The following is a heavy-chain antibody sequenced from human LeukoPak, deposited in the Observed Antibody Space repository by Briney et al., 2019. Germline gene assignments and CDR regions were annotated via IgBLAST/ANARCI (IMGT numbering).Heavy chain of an antibody. CDR2: ISSSGSTI. CDR1: GFTFSDYY. V-gene: IGHV3-11*04. CDR3: ARDEGSYYDFWSEGAFDI. J-gene: IGHJ3*02. Sequence: PGGSLRLSCAASGFTFSDYYMSWIRQAPGKGLEWVSYISSSGSTIYYADSVKGRFTISRDNAKNSLYLQMNSLRAEDTAVYYCARDEGSYYDFWSEGAFDIWGQGTMVTVSP. D-gene: IGHD3-3*01.